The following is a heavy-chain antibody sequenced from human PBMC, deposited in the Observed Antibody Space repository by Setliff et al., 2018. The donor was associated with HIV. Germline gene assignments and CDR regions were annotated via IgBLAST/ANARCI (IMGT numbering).Heavy chain of an antibody. CDR1: GASISSHY. V-gene: IGHV4-59*11. CDR3: AKGAGFYGDHTFDY. D-gene: IGHD4-17*01. J-gene: IGHJ4*02. CDR2: IYSTGST. Sequence: SETLSLTCTVSGASISSHYWSWIRQSPGKELEWIGYIYSTGSTNYNPSLQSRVTISMDVSKNEFSLKVTSVTAADTAVYYCAKGAGFYGDHTFDYWGQGNLVTVSS.